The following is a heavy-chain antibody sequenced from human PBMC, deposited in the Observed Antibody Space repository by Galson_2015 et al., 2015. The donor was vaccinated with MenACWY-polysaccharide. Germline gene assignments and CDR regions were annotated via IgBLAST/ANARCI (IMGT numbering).Heavy chain of an antibody. CDR1: GYTFGSYA. Sequence: SVKVSCKASGYTFGSYAMNWVRQAPGQGLEWMGWINTNTGNPTSAPGFTGRFVFSLDTSVSTAYLQISSLKAEDTAVYYCARESEYYDSFDGFDIWSQGTMVTVSS. D-gene: IGHD3-22*01. CDR2: INTNTGNP. CDR3: ARESEYYDSFDGFDI. J-gene: IGHJ3*02. V-gene: IGHV7-4-1*02.